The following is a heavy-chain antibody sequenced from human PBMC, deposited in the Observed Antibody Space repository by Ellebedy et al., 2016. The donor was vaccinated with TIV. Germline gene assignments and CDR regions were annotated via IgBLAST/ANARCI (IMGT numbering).Heavy chain of an antibody. CDR3: ASGFQ. CDR2: LNQDGSVK. CDR1: ELSFSSYW. V-gene: IGHV3-7*01. Sequence: GESLKISCAAYELSFSSYWMNWVRQAPGKGLEWVANLNQDGSVKYYVDSVKGRFTISRDNAKNSLYLQMNSLRAEDTAVYYCASGFQWGQGTLVTVSS. J-gene: IGHJ4*02. D-gene: IGHD3-10*01.